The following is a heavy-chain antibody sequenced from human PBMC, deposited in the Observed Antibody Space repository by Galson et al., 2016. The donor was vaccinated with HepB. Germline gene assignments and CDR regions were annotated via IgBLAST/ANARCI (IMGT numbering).Heavy chain of an antibody. V-gene: IGHV1-18*01. J-gene: IGHJ4*02. CDR1: GYTFANYG. CDR2: ISAYNGNT. Sequence: SVKVSCKASGYTFANYGMSWVRQAPGQGLEWMGWISAYNGNTYYAKRFQGRVTMTTDTSTSTAYMELRSLRSDDTAVYYCGRDPPAEAALLLDYWGQGILVTVSS. CDR3: GRDPPAEAALLLDY. D-gene: IGHD6-13*01.